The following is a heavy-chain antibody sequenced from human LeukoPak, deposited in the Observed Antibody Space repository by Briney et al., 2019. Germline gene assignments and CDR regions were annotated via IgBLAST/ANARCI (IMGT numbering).Heavy chain of an antibody. J-gene: IGHJ4*02. Sequence: ASVKVSCKASGYTFTSYGINWVRQARGQGLEWMGWISAYNGDTRYAQKFQGRVTLTTDTSRSTAYMELRSLRSDDTAVYYCARGKGASPDYWGQGTLVTVSS. CDR1: GYTFTSYG. V-gene: IGHV1-18*01. D-gene: IGHD1-26*01. CDR3: ARGKGASPDY. CDR2: ISAYNGDT.